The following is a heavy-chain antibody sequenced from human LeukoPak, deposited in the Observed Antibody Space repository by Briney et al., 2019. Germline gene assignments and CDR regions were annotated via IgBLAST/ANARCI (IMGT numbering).Heavy chain of an antibody. V-gene: IGHV1-2*02. CDR1: GYTFTGYY. CDR2: INPNSGGT. CDR3: ARSPIYSYGFFPGPG. D-gene: IGHD5-18*01. J-gene: IGHJ4*02. Sequence: GASVKVSCKASGYTFTGYYMHWVRQAPGQGLEWMGWINPNSGGTNYAQKFQGRVTTTRDTSISTAYMELSRLRSDDTAVYYCARSPIYSYGFFPGPGWGQGTLVTVSS.